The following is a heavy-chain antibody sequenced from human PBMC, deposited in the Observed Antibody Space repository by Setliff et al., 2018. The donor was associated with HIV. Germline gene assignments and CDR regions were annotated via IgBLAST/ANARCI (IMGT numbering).Heavy chain of an antibody. CDR3: ATRPRIAARPFDY. Sequence: SETLSLTCSLSGVSVGSGDYYWHWSRQHPEKALEWIGYIFHSGDTYYNPSLKSRISMSVDTSKNQFSLELTSLTAADTAVYYCATRPRIAARPFDYWGQGMLVTVSS. V-gene: IGHV4-31*03. CDR1: GVSVGSGDYY. D-gene: IGHD6-6*01. J-gene: IGHJ4*02. CDR2: IFHSGDT.